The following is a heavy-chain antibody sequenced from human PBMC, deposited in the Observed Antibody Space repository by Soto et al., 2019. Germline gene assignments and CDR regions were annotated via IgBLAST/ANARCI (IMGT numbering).Heavy chain of an antibody. CDR2: IIPIFGTA. Sequence: QVQLVQSGAEVKKPGSSVKVSCKASGGTFSSYAISWVRQAPGQGLEWMGGIIPIFGTANYAQKFQGRVTSTADESTSTAYMELSSLRSEDTAVYYCAAKDIVVVPAARKYYYYYGMDVWGQGTTVTVSS. CDR3: AAKDIVVVPAARKYYYYYGMDV. D-gene: IGHD2-2*01. CDR1: GGTFSSYA. J-gene: IGHJ6*02. V-gene: IGHV1-69*01.